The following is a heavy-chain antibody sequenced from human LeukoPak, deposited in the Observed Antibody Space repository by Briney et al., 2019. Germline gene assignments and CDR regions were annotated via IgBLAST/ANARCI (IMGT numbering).Heavy chain of an antibody. D-gene: IGHD1/OR15-1a*01. Sequence: SETLSLTCTVSGGSISSYYWSWIRQPPGKGLEWIGYIYYSGSTNYNPSLKSRVTISVDTSKNQFSLKLSSVTAADTAVYYCATEPQQGAFDIWGQGTMVTVSS. CDR1: GGSISSYY. CDR2: IYYSGST. J-gene: IGHJ3*02. CDR3: ATEPQQGAFDI. V-gene: IGHV4-59*01.